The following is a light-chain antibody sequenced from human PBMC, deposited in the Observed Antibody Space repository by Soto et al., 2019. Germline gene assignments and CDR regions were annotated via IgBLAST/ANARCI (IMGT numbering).Light chain of an antibody. CDR2: DVS. V-gene: IGLV2-14*01. J-gene: IGLJ2*01. Sequence: QSALTQPASVSGSPGQSITISCTGTSSDVGAYNYVSWYQQHPGKAPKLMIYDVSNRPSGVSNRFSGSKSGNTASLTIYGPQAEDEADYYCISYTSSTTSVVFGGGTKLTVL. CDR3: ISYTSSTTSVV. CDR1: SSDVGAYNY.